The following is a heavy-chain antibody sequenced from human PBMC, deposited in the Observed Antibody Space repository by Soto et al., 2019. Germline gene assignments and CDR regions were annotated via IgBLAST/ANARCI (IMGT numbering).Heavy chain of an antibody. Sequence: PGGSLRLSCAASGFTVSSNYMSWVRQAPGKGLEWVSVIYSGGSTYYADSVRGRFTISRDNSKNTLYLQMNSLRVEDTAVYYCAARDGYNYVDDYWGQGTLVTVSS. CDR3: AARDGYNYVDDY. V-gene: IGHV3-53*05. D-gene: IGHD5-12*01. CDR2: IYSGGST. CDR1: GFTVSSNY. J-gene: IGHJ4*02.